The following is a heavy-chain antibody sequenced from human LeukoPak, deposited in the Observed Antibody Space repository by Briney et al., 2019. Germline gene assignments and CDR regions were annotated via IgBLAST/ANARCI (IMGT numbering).Heavy chain of an antibody. CDR1: GYTLTELS. CDR2: FDPEDGET. D-gene: IGHD1-14*01. J-gene: IGHJ5*02. V-gene: IGHV1-24*01. CDR3: ETGNPTGNRNWFDP. Sequence: ASGKVSCKVSGYTLTELSMHWVRQAPGKGLEWMGGFDPEDGETIYGQKSQGRVTMTEDTSTETAYMELSSLRSEGTAVYYCETGNPTGNRNWFDPWGQGTLVTVSS.